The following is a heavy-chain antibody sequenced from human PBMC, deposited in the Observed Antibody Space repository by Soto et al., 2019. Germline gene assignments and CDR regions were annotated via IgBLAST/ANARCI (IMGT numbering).Heavy chain of an antibody. D-gene: IGHD6-13*01. V-gene: IGHV1-8*01. Sequence: QVQLVQSGAEVKKLGASVKASCKPPGYTLTSNDITWVRQAPGKGLEWMGWMNPKRGNTGYAQKFQGRVTMTRNTSISTAYMELSSLRSEDTAVYYCAREHSSSWRFDYWGQGTLVTVSS. CDR3: AREHSSSWRFDY. J-gene: IGHJ4*02. CDR1: GYTLTSND. CDR2: MNPKRGNT.